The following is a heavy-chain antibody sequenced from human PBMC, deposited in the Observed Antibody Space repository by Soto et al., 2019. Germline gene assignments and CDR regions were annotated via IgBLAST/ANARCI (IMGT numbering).Heavy chain of an antibody. Sequence: SLRLSCAASGFTFSSYGMHWVRQAPGKGLEWVAVISYDGSNKYYADSVKGRFTISRDNSKNTLYLQMNSLRAEDTAVYYCAKESYSSPFGYWGQGTLVTVSS. CDR3: AKESYSSPFGY. D-gene: IGHD5-18*01. CDR2: ISYDGSNK. CDR1: GFTFSSYG. V-gene: IGHV3-30*18. J-gene: IGHJ4*02.